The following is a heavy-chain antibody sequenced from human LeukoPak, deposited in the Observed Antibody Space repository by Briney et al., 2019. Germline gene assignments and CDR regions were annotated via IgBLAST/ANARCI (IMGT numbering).Heavy chain of an antibody. CDR3: ARSPTGSGSYYGLDY. D-gene: IGHD1-26*01. CDR2: INPNPSGGST. J-gene: IGHJ4*02. CDR1: GYTFTSYY. Sequence: ASVKVSCKASGYTFTSYYMHWVRQAPGQGLEWVAIINPNPSGGSTSYAQKFQSRVTMTRDMSTSTVYMEVSSLRSEDTAVYYCARSPTGSGSYYGLDYWGQGTLVTVSS. V-gene: IGHV1-46*01.